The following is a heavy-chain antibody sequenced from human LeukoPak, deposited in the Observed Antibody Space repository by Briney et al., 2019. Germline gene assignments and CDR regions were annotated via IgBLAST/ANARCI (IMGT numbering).Heavy chain of an antibody. J-gene: IGHJ6*04. Sequence: GGSLRLSCAASGFTFSNYAMSWVRQAPGKGLEWVSAITRSGGNTYYADSVKGRFTISRDNARNSLYLQMNSLRAEDTAVYYCARGYSSSLYYYYGMDVWGKGTTVTVSS. D-gene: IGHD6-13*01. CDR2: ITRSGGNT. V-gene: IGHV3-23*01. CDR3: ARGYSSSLYYYYGMDV. CDR1: GFTFSNYA.